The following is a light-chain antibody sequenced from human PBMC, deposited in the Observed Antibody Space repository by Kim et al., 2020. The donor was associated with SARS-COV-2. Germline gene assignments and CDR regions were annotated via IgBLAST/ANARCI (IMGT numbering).Light chain of an antibody. CDR3: LQALQTPF. V-gene: IGKV2-28*01. Sequence: EIVMTQSPLSLSVTPGEPASISCRSSQSLLHSNGYNYLDWYLQRPGQSPQLLIYLGSSRASGVPDRFSGSGSGTDFTLKISRVEADDVGVYYCLQALQTPFFGPGTKVDIK. CDR2: LGS. J-gene: IGKJ3*01. CDR1: QSLLHSNGYNY.